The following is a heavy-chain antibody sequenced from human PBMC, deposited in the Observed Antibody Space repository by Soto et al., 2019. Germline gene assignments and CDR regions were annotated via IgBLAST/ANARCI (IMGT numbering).Heavy chain of an antibody. J-gene: IGHJ6*02. CDR2: IIPIFGTA. Sequence: QVQLVQSGAEVKKPGSSVKVSCKASGGTFSSYAISWVRQAPGQGLEWMGGIIPIFGTANYAQTFQGRVTITADKSTSTAYMELSSLRSEDTAVYYCARGHIVVVPAATYYGMDVWGQGTTVTVSS. V-gene: IGHV1-69*06. CDR1: GGTFSSYA. CDR3: ARGHIVVVPAATYYGMDV. D-gene: IGHD2-2*01.